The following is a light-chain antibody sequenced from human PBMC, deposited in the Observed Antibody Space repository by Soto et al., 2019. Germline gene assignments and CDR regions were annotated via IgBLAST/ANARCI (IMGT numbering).Light chain of an antibody. CDR1: EPITTR. CDR3: QHYGGMWA. J-gene: IGKJ1*01. V-gene: IGKV1-5*02. CDR2: DAS. Sequence: DIQMTQSPSTLSASVGDRVTIICRASEPITTRLAWYQQKPGKAPKVLIYDASILESGVPSRFSGSRSGTEFTLTISSLQPDDFATYCCQHYGGMWAFGQGTKVEIK.